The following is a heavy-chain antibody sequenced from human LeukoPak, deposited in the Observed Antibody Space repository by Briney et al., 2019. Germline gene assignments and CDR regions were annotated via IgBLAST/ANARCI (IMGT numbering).Heavy chain of an antibody. CDR3: ARVADFRQSFDF. D-gene: IGHD3/OR15-3a*01. CDR1: GYTFTAYY. CDR2: INPNSGGT. V-gene: IGHV1-2*02. Sequence: ASVKVSCKASGYTFTAYYLHWVRQAPGHGLEWMGWINPNSGGTNYAQTFQGRVTMNRDTAISTAYMDMSTLRSDDTAVYYCARVADFRQSFDFWGQGTLVTVS. J-gene: IGHJ4*02.